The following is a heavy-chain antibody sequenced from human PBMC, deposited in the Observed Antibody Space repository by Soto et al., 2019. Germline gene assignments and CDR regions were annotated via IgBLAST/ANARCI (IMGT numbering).Heavy chain of an antibody. CDR2: IIPIFGTA. V-gene: IGHV1-69*01. D-gene: IGHD2-21*01. CDR1: GGTFSSYA. J-gene: IGHJ2*01. Sequence: QVQLVQSGAEVKKPGSSVKVSCKASGGTFSSYAISLVRQAPGQGLEWMGGIIPIFGTANYEQKFQGRVTITADEYTRTAYMELISLRSADTAVYYCARDQEHIPVHTGHWYFYLWGRGTLVTVSS. CDR3: ARDQEHIPVHTGHWYFYL.